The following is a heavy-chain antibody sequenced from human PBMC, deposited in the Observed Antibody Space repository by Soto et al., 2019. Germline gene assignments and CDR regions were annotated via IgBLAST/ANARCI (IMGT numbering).Heavy chain of an antibody. CDR2: IKSKSDGGTT. Sequence: GWSLRLSCAASGFSFSSAWMSWVRQTPEKGLEWVGRIKSKSDGGTTDYAAPVKGRFTISRDDSENTLYLQMNSLKTEDTAVYYCTTDTLYSPVDHSGQGTLVTVSS. J-gene: IGHJ4*02. D-gene: IGHD3-16*02. V-gene: IGHV3-15*01. CDR1: GFSFSSAW. CDR3: TTDTLYSPVDH.